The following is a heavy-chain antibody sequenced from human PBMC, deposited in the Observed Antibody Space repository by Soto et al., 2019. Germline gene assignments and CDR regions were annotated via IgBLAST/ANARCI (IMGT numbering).Heavy chain of an antibody. Sequence: SETLSLTCTVSGGSISSYYWSWIRQPPGKGLEWIGYIYYSGSTNYNPSLKSRVTISVDTSKNQFSLKLSSVTAADTAVYYCARSLQWRGNWFDPWGQGTLVTVSS. D-gene: IGHD6-19*01. CDR1: GGSISSYY. CDR2: IYYSGST. V-gene: IGHV4-59*01. J-gene: IGHJ5*02. CDR3: ARSLQWRGNWFDP.